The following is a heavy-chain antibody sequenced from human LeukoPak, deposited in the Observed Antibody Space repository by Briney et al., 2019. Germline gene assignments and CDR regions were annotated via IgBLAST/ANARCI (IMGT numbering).Heavy chain of an antibody. CDR3: ARDGREYYYDSSGYYYPYYFDY. D-gene: IGHD3-22*01. Sequence: GGSLRLSCAASGFTFSSYAMSWVRQAPGKGLEWVSAISGSGGSTYYADSVKGRFTISRDNSKNTLYLQMNSLRAEDTAVYYCARDGREYYYDSSGYYYPYYFDYWGQGTLVTVSS. CDR2: ISGSGGST. CDR1: GFTFSSYA. J-gene: IGHJ4*02. V-gene: IGHV3-23*01.